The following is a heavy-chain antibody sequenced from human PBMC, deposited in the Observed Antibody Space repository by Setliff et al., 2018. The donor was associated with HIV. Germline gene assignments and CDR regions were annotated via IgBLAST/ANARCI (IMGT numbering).Heavy chain of an antibody. V-gene: IGHV4-34*01. CDR3: AREIYGGNSRPFDY. Sequence: SETLSLTCAVYGGSFSGYYWSWIRQPPGKGLEWIGEINHSGNTNYNPSLKSRITISVDTSKNQFSLKLTSVTAADTAVYYCAREIYGGNSRPFDYWGQGTLVTVSS. CDR1: GGSFSGYY. J-gene: IGHJ4*02. D-gene: IGHD4-17*01. CDR2: INHSGNT.